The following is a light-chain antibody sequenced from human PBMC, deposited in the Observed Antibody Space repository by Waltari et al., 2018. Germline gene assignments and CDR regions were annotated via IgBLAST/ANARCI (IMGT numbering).Light chain of an antibody. V-gene: IGKV3-11*01. CDR3: QQRSNWPPLT. J-gene: IGKJ4*01. CDR2: YAS. Sequence: EIVLTQSPATLSLSPGERATLSCRASQSVGTYLAWYQHKPGQAPRVLNYYASNRASGIPARFSGGGSGTDFTLTISSLEPEDFAVYYCQQRSNWPPLTFGGGTKVEIK. CDR1: QSVGTY.